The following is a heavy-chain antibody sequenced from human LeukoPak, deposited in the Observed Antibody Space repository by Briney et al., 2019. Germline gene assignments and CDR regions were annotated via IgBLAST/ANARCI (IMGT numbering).Heavy chain of an antibody. CDR3: ARDKSPTYGSADAFDI. Sequence: PSETLSLTCAVYGGSFSGCYWSWIRQPPGKGLEWMGEINHSGSTNYNPSLKSRVTMSVDTSKNQFSLKLSSVTAADTAVYYCARDKSPTYGSADAFDIWGQGTMVTVSS. V-gene: IGHV4-34*01. J-gene: IGHJ3*02. CDR2: INHSGST. D-gene: IGHD3-10*01. CDR1: GGSFSGCY.